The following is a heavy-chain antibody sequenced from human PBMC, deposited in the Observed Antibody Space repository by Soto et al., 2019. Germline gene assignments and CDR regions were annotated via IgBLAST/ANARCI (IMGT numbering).Heavy chain of an antibody. CDR3: ASPLLGRGTSLYYYYGMDV. V-gene: IGHV5-10-1*01. J-gene: IGHJ6*02. CDR1: GCNFVSFW. CDR2: IDPSDSYT. D-gene: IGHD2-15*01. Sequence: RNVSGCNFVSFWGSRMRKIQGKGLEWMGRIDPSDSYTNYSPSFQGHVTISADKSISTAYLQWSSLKASDTAMYYCASPLLGRGTSLYYYYGMDVWGQGTTVTVSS.